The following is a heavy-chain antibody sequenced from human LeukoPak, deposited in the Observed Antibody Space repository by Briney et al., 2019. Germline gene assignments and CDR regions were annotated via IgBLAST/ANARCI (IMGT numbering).Heavy chain of an antibody. CDR3: AKGGGTGYSSSWYSN. CDR2: ISYDGSNK. CDR1: GFSLSSYW. Sequence: GGSLRLSCAASGFSLSSYWMTWVRQAPGKGLEWVAVISYDGSNKYYADSVKGRFTISRDNSKNSLYLQVNSLRAEDTAVYYCAKGGGTGYSSSWYSNWGQGTPVTVSS. V-gene: IGHV3-30*18. D-gene: IGHD6-13*01. J-gene: IGHJ4*02.